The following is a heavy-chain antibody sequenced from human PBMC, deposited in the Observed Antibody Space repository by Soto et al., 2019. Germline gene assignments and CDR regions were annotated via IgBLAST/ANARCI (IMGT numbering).Heavy chain of an antibody. CDR3: ARVPLYCTNGVCYLNYFDY. CDR2: IYYSRST. Sequence: SETLSLTCTVSGGSISSYYWSWIRQPPGKGLEWIGNIYYSRSTNYNPSLKSRVTISVDTSKNQFSLKLSSVTAADTAVYYCARVPLYCTNGVCYLNYFDYWGQGTLVTVSS. D-gene: IGHD2-8*01. CDR1: GGSISSYY. V-gene: IGHV4-59*01. J-gene: IGHJ4*02.